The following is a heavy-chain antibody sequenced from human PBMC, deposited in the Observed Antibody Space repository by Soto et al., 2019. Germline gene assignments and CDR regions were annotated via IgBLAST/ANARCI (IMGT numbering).Heavy chain of an antibody. J-gene: IGHJ6*02. Sequence: QVQLVQSGAEVKKPGASVKVSCKASGYTFTSYDINWVRQATGQGLEWMGWMNPNSGNTGYAQKFQGRVTMNRNTSISTAYMELSSLRSEDTAVYYCARASSWYYFYYGMDVWGQGTTVTVSS. CDR1: GYTFTSYD. V-gene: IGHV1-8*01. CDR3: ARASSWYYFYYGMDV. CDR2: MNPNSGNT.